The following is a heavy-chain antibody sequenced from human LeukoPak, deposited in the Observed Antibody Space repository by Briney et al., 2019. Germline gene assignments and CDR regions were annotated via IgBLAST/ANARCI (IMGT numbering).Heavy chain of an antibody. CDR3: TTVDCSSTSCYRFDY. CDR2: IKSKTDGGTT. CDR1: GFTFNNAW. J-gene: IGHJ4*02. Sequence: GSLRLSCAASGFTFNNAWMSWVRQAPGKGLEWVGRIKSKTDGGTTDYAAPVKGRFTISRDDSKNTLYLQMNSLRTEDTAVYYCTTVDCSSTSCYRFDYWGQGTLVTVSS. V-gene: IGHV3-15*01. D-gene: IGHD2-2*01.